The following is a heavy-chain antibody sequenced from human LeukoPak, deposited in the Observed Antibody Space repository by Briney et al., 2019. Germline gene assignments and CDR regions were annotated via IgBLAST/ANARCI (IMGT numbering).Heavy chain of an antibody. CDR2: INPNSGGT. D-gene: IGHD4-17*01. CDR1: GDTFTNYY. J-gene: IGHJ4*02. CDR3: ALNDYGDGRGY. Sequence: ASVKVSCKASGDTFTNYYLHWVRQAPGQGLEWMGWINPNSGGTNYAQRFQGRVTMTRDTSFSTAYMELSRLRSDDTAVYYCALNDYGDGRGYWGQGTLVTVFS. V-gene: IGHV1-2*02.